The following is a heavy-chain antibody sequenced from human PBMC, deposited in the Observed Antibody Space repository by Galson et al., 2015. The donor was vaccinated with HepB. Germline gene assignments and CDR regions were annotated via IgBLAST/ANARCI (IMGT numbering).Heavy chain of an antibody. J-gene: IGHJ4*02. V-gene: IGHV1-18*01. Sequence: SVKVSCKASGYSFSSFGISWVRQAPGQGLEWMGWISGYNGNANYAQKLQGRVTMTTDTSTSTAYMELRSLTSDDTAVYYCATARYSTSPPDNWGRGTLVTVSS. CDR3: ATARYSTSPPDN. CDR1: GYSFSSFG. CDR2: ISGYNGNA. D-gene: IGHD2-2*01.